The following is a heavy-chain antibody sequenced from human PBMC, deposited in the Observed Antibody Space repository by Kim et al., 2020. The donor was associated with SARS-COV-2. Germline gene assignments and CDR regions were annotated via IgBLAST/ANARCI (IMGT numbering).Heavy chain of an antibody. V-gene: IGHV3-30*01. CDR3: ARDTYYYGSGSSPY. D-gene: IGHD3-10*01. Sequence: ADSVKGRFTISRDNSKNTLYLQMNSLRAEDTAVYYCARDTYYYGSGSSPYWGQGTLVTVSS. J-gene: IGHJ4*02.